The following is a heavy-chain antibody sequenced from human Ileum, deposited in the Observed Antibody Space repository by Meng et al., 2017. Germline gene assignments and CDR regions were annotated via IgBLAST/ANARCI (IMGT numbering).Heavy chain of an antibody. Sequence: SETLSLTCTVSGGSISSSSYYWGWIRQPPGKGLEWIGSIYYSGSAYYDPSLKSRVTISVDTSKNQFSLKLCSVTAEDTAVYYCARDLSIAVAGRGLDYWGQGTLVTVSS. CDR3: ARDLSIAVAGRGLDY. D-gene: IGHD6-19*01. J-gene: IGHJ4*02. V-gene: IGHV4-39*07. CDR1: GGSISSSSYY. CDR2: IYYSGSA.